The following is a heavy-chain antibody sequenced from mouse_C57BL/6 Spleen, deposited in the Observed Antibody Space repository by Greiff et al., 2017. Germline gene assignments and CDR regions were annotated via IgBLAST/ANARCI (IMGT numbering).Heavy chain of an antibody. CDR2: IYPGSGNT. CDR3: ARGDYYEGYFDV. J-gene: IGHJ1*03. CDR1: GYTFTDYY. Sequence: VQGVESGAELVRPGASVKLSCKASGYTFTDYYINWVKQRPGQGLEWIARIYPGSGNTYYNEKFKGKATLTAEKSSSTAYMQLSSLTSEDSAVYFCARGDYYEGYFDVWGTGTTVTVSS. D-gene: IGHD1-1*01. V-gene: IGHV1-76*01.